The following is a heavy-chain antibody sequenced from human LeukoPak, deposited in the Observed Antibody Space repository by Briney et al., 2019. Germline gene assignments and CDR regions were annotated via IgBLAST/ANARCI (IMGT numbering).Heavy chain of an antibody. V-gene: IGHV3-48*02. J-gene: IGHJ4*02. Sequence: GGSLRLSCAASGFTFSSYSMNWVRQAPGKGLEWVSYISSSSSTIYYADSVKGRFTISRDNAKNSLYLQMNSLRDEDTAVYYCARGPPGIAVAGTSIGYWGQGTLVTVSS. CDR1: GFTFSSYS. CDR2: ISSSSSTI. CDR3: ARGPPGIAVAGTSIGY. D-gene: IGHD6-19*01.